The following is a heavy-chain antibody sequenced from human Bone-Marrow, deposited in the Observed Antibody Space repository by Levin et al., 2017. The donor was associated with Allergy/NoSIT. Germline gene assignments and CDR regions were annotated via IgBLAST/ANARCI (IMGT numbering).Heavy chain of an antibody. CDR3: ARAPEAYYDSNDRSYFDY. V-gene: IGHV3-11*01. CDR2: ISSSSSSK. Sequence: NPGGSLRLSCAASGFTFTDYYMTWIRQAPGKGLEWIAYISSSSSSKYYADSVKGRFTVSRENGKRSVYLQMTSLTADDTAVYYCARAPEAYYDSNDRSYFDYWGQGTLVTVSS. D-gene: IGHD3-22*01. CDR1: GFTFTDYY. J-gene: IGHJ4*02.